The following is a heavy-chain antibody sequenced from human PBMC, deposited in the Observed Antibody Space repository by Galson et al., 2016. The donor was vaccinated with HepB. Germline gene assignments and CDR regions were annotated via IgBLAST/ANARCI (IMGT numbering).Heavy chain of an antibody. V-gene: IGHV3-21*01. D-gene: IGHD3-10*01. CDR1: GFAFSSYR. CDR2: ISSSSNFI. Sequence: SLRLSCAASGFAFSSYRMNWVRQAPGKGLDWVATISSSSNFIYYADSVKGRFTISRDNAEDSLDLQMNSLRAEDTAVYYCARDRGPFDAFDIWGRGKMVTVSS. J-gene: IGHJ3*02. CDR3: ARDRGPFDAFDI.